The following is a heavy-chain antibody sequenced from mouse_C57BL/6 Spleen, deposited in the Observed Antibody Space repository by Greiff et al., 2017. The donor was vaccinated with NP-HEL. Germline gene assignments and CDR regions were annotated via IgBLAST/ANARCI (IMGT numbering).Heavy chain of an antibody. D-gene: IGHD1-1*01. CDR3: ARNGSSYVYFDV. Sequence: LQESGSELRSPGSSVKLSCKDFDSEVFPIAYMSWVRQKPGHGFEWIGGILPSIGRTIYGEKFEDKATLDADTLSNTAYLELNSLTSEDSAIYYCARNGSSYVYFDVWGTGTTVTVSS. CDR1: DSEVFPIAY. V-gene: IGHV15-2*01. J-gene: IGHJ1*03. CDR2: ILPSIGRT.